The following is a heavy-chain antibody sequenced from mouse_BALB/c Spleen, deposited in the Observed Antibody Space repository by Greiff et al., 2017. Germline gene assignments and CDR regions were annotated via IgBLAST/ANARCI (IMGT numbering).Heavy chain of an antibody. J-gene: IGHJ4*01. CDR1: GFTFSSFG. Sequence: EVMLVESGGGLVQPGGSRKLSCAASGFTFSSFGMHWVRQSPEKRLEWVAEISSGGSYTYYPDTVTGRFTISRDNAKNTLYLEMSSLRSEDTAMYYCAKLLYAMDYWGQGTSVTVSS. CDR3: AKLLYAMDY. CDR2: ISSGGSYT. V-gene: IGHV5-9-4*01.